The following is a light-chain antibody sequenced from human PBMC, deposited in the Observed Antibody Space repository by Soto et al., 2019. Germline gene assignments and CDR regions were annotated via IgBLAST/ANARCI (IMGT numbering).Light chain of an antibody. Sequence: IQLTQSPSSLSASVGARVTITCRACQDIAINLAWYQQKPGEAPKLLIYAAFTLYGGAPSGFSGRGSGTDFAITIYSLQAEDFATYDCQQLRLYPSTFGGGTKVEI. CDR2: AAF. CDR1: QDIAIN. V-gene: IGKV1-9*01. CDR3: QQLRLYPST. J-gene: IGKJ4*01.